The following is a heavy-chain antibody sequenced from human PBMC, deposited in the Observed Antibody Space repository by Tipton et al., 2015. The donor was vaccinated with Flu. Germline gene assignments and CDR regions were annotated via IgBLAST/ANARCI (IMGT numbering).Heavy chain of an antibody. CDR1: GFTVSSNY. J-gene: IGHJ5*02. CDR2: IYSDGST. CDR3: ARGQGANP. Sequence: SLRLSCAAYGFTVSSNYMSWVRQAPGKGLEWVSVIYSDGSTYYVDSVKGRFTVSRDNSKNMLSLQMNSLRAEDTAVYYCARGQGANPWGQGTLVTVSS. V-gene: IGHV3-53*01.